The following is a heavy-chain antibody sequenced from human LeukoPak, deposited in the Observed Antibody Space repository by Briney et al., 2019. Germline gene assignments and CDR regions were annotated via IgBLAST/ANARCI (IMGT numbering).Heavy chain of an antibody. D-gene: IGHD2-2*02. CDR3: ARSLYGDCSSTSCYNGLDY. J-gene: IGHJ4*02. Sequence: PGGSLRLSCAASGFTFSSYAMHWVRQAPGKGLEGVAVISYDGSNKYYAASVKGRFTISRDNSKNTLYLQMNSLRAEDTAVYYCARSLYGDCSSTSCYNGLDYWGQGTLVTVSS. CDR2: ISYDGSNK. V-gene: IGHV3-30-3*01. CDR1: GFTFSSYA.